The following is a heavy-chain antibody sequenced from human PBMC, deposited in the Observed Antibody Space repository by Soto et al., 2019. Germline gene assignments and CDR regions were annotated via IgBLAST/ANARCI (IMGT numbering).Heavy chain of an antibody. J-gene: IGHJ3*02. CDR3: ARDSDSSSWYDAFDI. V-gene: IGHV3-21*01. Sequence: ETLRLSCAASGFTFSSYSMNWVRQAPGKGLEWVSSISSSSSYIYYADSVKGRFTISRDNAKNSLYLQMNSLRAEDTAVYYCARDSDSSSWYDAFDIWGQGTMVTVSS. CDR2: ISSSSSYI. D-gene: IGHD6-13*01. CDR1: GFTFSSYS.